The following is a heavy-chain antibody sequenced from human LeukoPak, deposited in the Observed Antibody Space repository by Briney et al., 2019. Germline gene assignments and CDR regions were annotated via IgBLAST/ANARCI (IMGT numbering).Heavy chain of an antibody. V-gene: IGHV4-59*01. D-gene: IGHD3-16*01. J-gene: IGHJ4*02. Sequence: PSETLSLTCTVSGGSTSDFYWSWIRQTPGKGLEWIGYIYYTGTTYYNPSLKSRVTISADTSQNRFSLRLSSVTAADTAVYFCARTPLGAHSDFWGQGTLVTVSP. CDR2: IYYTGTT. CDR1: GGSTSDFY. CDR3: ARTPLGAHSDF.